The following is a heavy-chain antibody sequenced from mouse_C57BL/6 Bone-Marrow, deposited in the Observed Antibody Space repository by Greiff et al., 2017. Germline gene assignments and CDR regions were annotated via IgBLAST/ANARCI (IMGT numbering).Heavy chain of an antibody. Sequence: QVQLQQPGAELVMPGASVKLSCKASGYTFTSYWMHWVKQRPGQGLEWIGEIDPSGSYTNYNQKFKGKSTLTVDKSSSTAYMQLSSLTSEDSAVYYGARSWLYYGNDYYAMDYWGQGTSVTVSS. J-gene: IGHJ4*01. V-gene: IGHV1-69*01. CDR2: IDPSGSYT. D-gene: IGHD2-1*01. CDR3: ARSWLYYGNDYYAMDY. CDR1: GYTFTSYW.